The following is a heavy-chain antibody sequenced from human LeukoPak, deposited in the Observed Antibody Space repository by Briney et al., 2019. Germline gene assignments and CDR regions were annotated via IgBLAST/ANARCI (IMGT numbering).Heavy chain of an antibody. CDR2: INTNTGNP. D-gene: IGHD3-10*01. J-gene: IGHJ4*02. CDR3: GRVLLWFGDKSAFDY. Sequence: ASVKVSCKASGYTFTSYAMNWVRQAPGQGLEWMGWINTNTGNPTYAQGFTGRFVFSLDTSVSTAYLQISSLKAEDTAVYYCGRVLLWFGDKSAFDYWGQGTLVTVSS. V-gene: IGHV7-4-1*02. CDR1: GYTFTSYA.